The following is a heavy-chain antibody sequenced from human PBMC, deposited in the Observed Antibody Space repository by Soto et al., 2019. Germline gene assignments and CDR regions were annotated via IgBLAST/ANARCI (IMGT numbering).Heavy chain of an antibody. CDR2: LNGDGNNV. CDR3: VRESFDASDDLDF. V-gene: IGHV3-74*01. J-gene: IGHJ4*02. Sequence: EVQLVESGGGLVQPGGSLSLSCAASGFGFSDYWMYVVLQAPGKGLMWVSRLNGDGNNVNYADSVKGRFTISRDNAKNTLYLQMNRLRVDDTAVYYCVRESFDASDDLDFWGQGTLVTVSS. CDR1: GFGFSDYW. D-gene: IGHD2-8*01.